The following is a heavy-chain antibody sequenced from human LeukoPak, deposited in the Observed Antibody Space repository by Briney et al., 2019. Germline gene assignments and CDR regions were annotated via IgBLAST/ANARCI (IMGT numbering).Heavy chain of an antibody. Sequence: GGSLRLSCAASGFTFSSYGMHWVRQAPGKGLEWVAFIRYDGRNKYYADSVKGRFTISRDNSKTTLYLQINSLRAEDTAVYYCAKGAGGIAARASHMVAYWGQGTLVTVSS. V-gene: IGHV3-30*02. J-gene: IGHJ4*02. CDR3: AKGAGGIAARASHMVAY. CDR1: GFTFSSYG. CDR2: IRYDGRNK. D-gene: IGHD6-6*01.